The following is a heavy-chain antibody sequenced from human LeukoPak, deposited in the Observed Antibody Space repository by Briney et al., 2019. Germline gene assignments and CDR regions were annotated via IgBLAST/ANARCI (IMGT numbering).Heavy chain of an antibody. J-gene: IGHJ4*02. CDR3: AKESPYGSGSRNYYFHY. Sequence: GGSLRLSCAASGFTFSRYAMRWVRQAPGKGLEWVSDISGSSDRTYYADSVKGRFTISRDNSKNTLYLQMNSLRPEDTAIYYCAKESPYGSGSRNYYFHYWGQGTLVTVSS. V-gene: IGHV3-23*01. D-gene: IGHD3-10*01. CDR1: GFTFSRYA. CDR2: ISGSSDRT.